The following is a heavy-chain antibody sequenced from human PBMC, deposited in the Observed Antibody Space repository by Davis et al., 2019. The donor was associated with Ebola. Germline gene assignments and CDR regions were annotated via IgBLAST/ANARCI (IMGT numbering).Heavy chain of an antibody. CDR2: IYYRGST. CDR1: GGSISSYY. V-gene: IGHV4-59*12. Sequence: SETLSLTCTVSGGSISSYYWSWIRQPPGKGLEWIGYIYYRGSTNHNPSLKSRVTISVDTSKNQFSLKLSSVTAADTAVYYCARAKNYQLLLRAGSGNAFDIWGQGTMVTVSS. CDR3: ARAKNYQLLLRAGSGNAFDI. J-gene: IGHJ3*02. D-gene: IGHD2-2*01.